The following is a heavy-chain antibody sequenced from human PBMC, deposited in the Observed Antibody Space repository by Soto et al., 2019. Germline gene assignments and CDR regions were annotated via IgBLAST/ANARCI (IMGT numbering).Heavy chain of an antibody. CDR1: GYTFTSYY. CDR3: ARDLSDIVVVVAAMSFDY. V-gene: IGHV1-46*01. Sequence: ASVKVSCKASGYTFTSYYMHWVRQAPGQGLEWMGIINPSGGSTSYAQKFQGRVTMTRDTSTSTVYMELSSLRSEGTAVYYCARDLSDIVVVVAAMSFDYWGQGTLVTVSS. J-gene: IGHJ4*02. CDR2: INPSGGST. D-gene: IGHD2-15*01.